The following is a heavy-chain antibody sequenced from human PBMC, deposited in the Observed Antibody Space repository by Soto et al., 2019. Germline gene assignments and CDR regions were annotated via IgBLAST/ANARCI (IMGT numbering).Heavy chain of an antibody. CDR2: IYPGDSDT. J-gene: IGHJ6*02. V-gene: IGHV5-51*01. CDR1: GYIFTSYL. CDR3: AGFGWNFCKTGDG. D-gene: IGHD3-10*01. Sequence: GASLKISCEASGYIFTSYLIPWVRQMPVKGMEWMGMIYPGDSDTRYSPSFQGQITISADKSIKTVCLQWTSLKASDTAIYYCAGFGWNFCKTGDGWGQGTTVTVSS.